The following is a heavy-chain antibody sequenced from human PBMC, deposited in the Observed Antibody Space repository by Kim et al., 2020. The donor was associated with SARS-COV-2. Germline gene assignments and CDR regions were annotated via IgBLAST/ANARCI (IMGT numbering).Heavy chain of an antibody. CDR3: ASHYYGSGSYYIGAFDI. D-gene: IGHD3-10*01. V-gene: IGHV5-51*01. J-gene: IGHJ3*02. CDR2: IYPGDSDT. Sequence: GESLKISCKGSGYSFTSYWIGWVRQMPGKGLEWMGIIYPGDSDTRYSPSFQGQVTISADKSISTAYLQWSSLKASDTAMYYCASHYYGSGSYYIGAFDIWGQGTMVTVSS. CDR1: GYSFTSYW.